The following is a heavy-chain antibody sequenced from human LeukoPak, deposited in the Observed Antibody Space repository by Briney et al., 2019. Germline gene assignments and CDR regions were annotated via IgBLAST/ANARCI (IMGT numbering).Heavy chain of an antibody. D-gene: IGHD3-16*02. CDR2: FDPEDGET. Sequence: ASVKVSCKVSGYSLTELSKYWVRQAPGKGLERMGGFDPEDGETIYAQTFQGRVTMTAEKSTDKVYMELSSLRSDDTSVYYCATRRRMWRRFNYDYVWGSYCSVGLDAFAIGGQGTGVTVSP. CDR3: ATRRRMWRRFNYDYVWGSYCSVGLDAFAI. CDR1: GYSLTELS. J-gene: IGHJ3*02. V-gene: IGHV1-24*01.